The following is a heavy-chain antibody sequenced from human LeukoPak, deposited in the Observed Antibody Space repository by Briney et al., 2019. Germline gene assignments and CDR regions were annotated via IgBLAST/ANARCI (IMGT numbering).Heavy chain of an antibody. Sequence: GGSLRLSCAASGFTFSSYWMHWVRQAPGKGLVWVSRINTDGSSTSYADSVKGRFTISRDNAKNTLYLQMNSLRAEDTAVYYCASVLDMTTVTDLDDAFDIWGQGTMVTVSS. J-gene: IGHJ3*02. D-gene: IGHD4-11*01. V-gene: IGHV3-74*01. CDR2: INTDGSST. CDR1: GFTFSSYW. CDR3: ASVLDMTTVTDLDDAFDI.